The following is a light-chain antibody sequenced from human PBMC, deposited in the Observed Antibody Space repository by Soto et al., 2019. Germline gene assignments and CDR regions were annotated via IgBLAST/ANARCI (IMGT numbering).Light chain of an antibody. CDR3: QQPYSTPPT. J-gene: IGKJ4*01. Sequence: EIKMTQSPSTLSAYVGDRDTITCRASQSISSYLTWYQQKPGKAPKLLIYAASSLQSGVPSRFCCIGSETAFTLTISSLQPEDFATYYCQQPYSTPPTFGGGTKVDIK. CDR2: AAS. V-gene: IGKV1-39*01. CDR1: QSISSY.